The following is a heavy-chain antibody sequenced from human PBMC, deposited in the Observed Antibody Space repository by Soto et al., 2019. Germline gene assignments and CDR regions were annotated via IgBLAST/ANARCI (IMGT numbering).Heavy chain of an antibody. CDR3: ARDKSYALAV. Sequence: EVQLVESGGGFVQPGGSLRLSCAASGFDFSNSWMHWVRQVPGKGLVWVSHINSDGSSTTYADSVKGRFTISRDNARTTVYLQLDMLRVEDTAVYYCARDKSYALAVWGQGTTVTVSS. D-gene: IGHD4-17*01. CDR1: GFDFSNSW. J-gene: IGHJ6*02. V-gene: IGHV3-74*03. CDR2: INSDGSST.